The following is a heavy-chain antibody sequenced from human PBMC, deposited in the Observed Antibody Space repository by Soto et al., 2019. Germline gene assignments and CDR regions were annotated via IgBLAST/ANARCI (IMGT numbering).Heavy chain of an antibody. D-gene: IGHD1-7*01. CDR3: ARIEVTGTTGFDF. CDR2: ITFDGNNQ. V-gene: IGHV3-30*03. Sequence: ESGGGVVQPGRSLRLSCAASGFIFSRYGMHWVRQAPGKGLQWVAVITFDGNNQYYADSVKGRFTISRDDSKNTLYLQMNSLRAEDTAVYYCARIEVTGTTGFDFWGQGTLVTVSS. J-gene: IGHJ4*02. CDR1: GFIFSRYG.